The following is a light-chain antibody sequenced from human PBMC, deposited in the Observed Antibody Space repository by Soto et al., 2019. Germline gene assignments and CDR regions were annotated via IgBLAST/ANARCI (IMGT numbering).Light chain of an antibody. CDR3: QQANSFPRT. Sequence: DIQTTYLPASVSVSVGDSVSIICRASQSISSWLAWYQQKPGKAPKLLIYAASSLQSGVPSRFSGSGSGTDFTLTISSLQPEDFATYYCQQANSFPRTFGGGTKVDIK. V-gene: IGKV1D-12*01. CDR2: AAS. CDR1: QSISSW. J-gene: IGKJ4*02.